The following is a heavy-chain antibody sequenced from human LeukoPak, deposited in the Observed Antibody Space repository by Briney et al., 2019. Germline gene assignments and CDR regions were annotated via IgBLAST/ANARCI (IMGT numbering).Heavy chain of an antibody. D-gene: IGHD4-23*01. J-gene: IGHJ6*02. CDR3: AKDRSNSYYYGMDV. CDR1: AFTFSTYA. Sequence: GGSLRLSCAASAFTFSTYAMSWVRQAPGKGLEWVSAISASGGSTYYADSVKGRFTISRDNSKNTLYLQMNSLRADDTAVYYCAKDRSNSYYYGMDVWGQGTTVTVSS. V-gene: IGHV3-23*01. CDR2: ISASGGST.